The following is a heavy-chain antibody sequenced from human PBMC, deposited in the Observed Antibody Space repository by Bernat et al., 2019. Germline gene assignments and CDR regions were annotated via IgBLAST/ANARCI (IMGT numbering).Heavy chain of an antibody. CDR3: AKDGGYIWFDP. V-gene: IGHV3-30*18. Sequence: QVQLVESGGGVVQPWRSLRLSCAASGFTFSSYGMHWFRQAPGKGLEWVAVISSDGSNKYYAYSVKGRLTISRDNSKNTLYLQMNSLRAEDTAVYYGAKDGGYIWFDPWGQGTLVTVSS. D-gene: IGHD6-13*01. CDR1: GFTFSSYG. CDR2: ISSDGSNK. J-gene: IGHJ5*02.